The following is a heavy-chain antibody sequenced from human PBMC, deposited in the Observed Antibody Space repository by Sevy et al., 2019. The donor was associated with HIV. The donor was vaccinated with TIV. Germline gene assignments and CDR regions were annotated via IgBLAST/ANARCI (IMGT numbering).Heavy chain of an antibody. CDR2: ISSSSSYI. CDR1: GFTFSSYS. J-gene: IGHJ4*02. Sequence: GGSLRLSCAASGFTFSSYSMNWVRQAPGKGLEWVSSISSSSSYIYYADSVKGRFTICRDNAKNSLYLQMNSLRAEDTAVYYCARDVTGYSYGYSTSFDYWGQGTLVTVSS. V-gene: IGHV3-21*01. CDR3: ARDVTGYSYGYSTSFDY. D-gene: IGHD5-18*01.